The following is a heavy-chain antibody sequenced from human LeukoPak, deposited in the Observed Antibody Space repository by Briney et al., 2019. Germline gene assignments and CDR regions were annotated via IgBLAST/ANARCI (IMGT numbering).Heavy chain of an antibody. CDR3: ARTPRTTATTPADNWFDP. J-gene: IGHJ5*02. CDR1: AYRFTFIY. CDR2: IIPIFSTA. Sequence: SVKVSCNASAYRFTFIYKHWIRHPPGQGLELMGVIIPIFSTANYSQKFQGRGTITADESTSTAYMELSSLRSEDTPAYYCARTPRTTATTPADNWFDPWGQGTPVTVSS. V-gene: IGHV1-69*13. D-gene: IGHD1-1*01.